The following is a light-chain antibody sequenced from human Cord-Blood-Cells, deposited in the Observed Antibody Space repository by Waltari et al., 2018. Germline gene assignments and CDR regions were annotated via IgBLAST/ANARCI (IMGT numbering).Light chain of an antibody. Sequence: DIQMTQSPYSLSASVGDRVTITCRASQSISSYLNLYQQKPGKAPKLLIYAASSLQSGVQSRFSGSGSGTDFTLTISSLQPEDFATYYCQQSYSTWTFGQGTKVEIK. J-gene: IGKJ1*01. CDR1: QSISSY. V-gene: IGKV1-39*01. CDR2: AAS. CDR3: QQSYSTWT.